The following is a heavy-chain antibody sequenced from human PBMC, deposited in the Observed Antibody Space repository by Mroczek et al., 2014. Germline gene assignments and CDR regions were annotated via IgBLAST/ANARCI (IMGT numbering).Heavy chain of an antibody. J-gene: IGHJ4*02. CDR2: INHSGST. D-gene: IGHD6-13*01. V-gene: IGHV4-34*01. CDR1: GGSFSGYY. Sequence: QVQLQQWGAGLLKPSETLSLTCAVYGGSFSGYYWSWIRQPPGKGLEWIGEINHSGSTNYNPSLKSRVTISVDTSKNQFSLKLSSVTAADTAVYYCARGNRTAAGIFFDYWGQGTLVTVSS. CDR3: ARGNRTAAGIFFDY.